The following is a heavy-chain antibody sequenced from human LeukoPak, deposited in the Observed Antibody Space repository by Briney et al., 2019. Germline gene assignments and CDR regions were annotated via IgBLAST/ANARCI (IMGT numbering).Heavy chain of an antibody. D-gene: IGHD1-26*01. J-gene: IGHJ4*02. V-gene: IGHV3-48*01. CDR1: GFTFNTYT. CDR2: ISGSSGII. CDR3: AKPSGSYEYFDY. Sequence: GGSLRLSCAASGFTFNTYTMNWVRQAPGKGLEWVSYISGSSGIIDYADSVRGRFTISRDNAKNSLYLQMNSLRAEDTAVYYCAKPSGSYEYFDYWGQGTLVTVSS.